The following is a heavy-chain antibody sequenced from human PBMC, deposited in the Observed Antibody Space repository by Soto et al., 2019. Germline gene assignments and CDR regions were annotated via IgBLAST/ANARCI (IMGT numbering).Heavy chain of an antibody. CDR1: GSSISGSY. J-gene: IGHJ6*02. CDR2: IYSSGSS. V-gene: IGHV4-4*07. Sequence: SETLSLTCTVSGSSISGSYWSWFRQPAGKGLEWIGRIYSSGSSNYNPSLNSRLTMSLDTSKNQFSLKLRSVTAADTAIYYCARLFTVTTDYYFGMDVWGQGTTVTVSS. CDR3: ARLFTVTTDYYFGMDV. D-gene: IGHD4-17*01.